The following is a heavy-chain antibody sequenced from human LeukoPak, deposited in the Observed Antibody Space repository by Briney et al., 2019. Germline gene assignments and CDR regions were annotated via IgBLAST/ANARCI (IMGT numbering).Heavy chain of an antibody. J-gene: IGHJ4*02. V-gene: IGHV4-34*01. CDR3: ARGRYSSGWYGEYYFDY. D-gene: IGHD6-19*01. CDR1: GGSISSGGYY. CDR2: INHSGST. Sequence: SSETLSLTCAVSGGSISSGGYYWSWIRQPPGKGLEWIGEINHSGSTNYNPSLKSRVTISVDTSKNQFSLKLSSVTAADTAVYYCARGRYSSGWYGEYYFDYWGQGTLVTVSS.